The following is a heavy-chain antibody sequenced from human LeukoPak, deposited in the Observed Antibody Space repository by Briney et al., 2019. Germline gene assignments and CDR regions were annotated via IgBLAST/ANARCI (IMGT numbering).Heavy chain of an antibody. Sequence: GGSLRLSCAASGFTVSSNYMSWVRQAPGKGLEWVSVIYSGGSTYYADSVKGRFTISRDNSKNTLYLQMNSLRAEDAAVYYCAMSRYYYDSSGGDYWGRGTLVTVSS. D-gene: IGHD3-22*01. J-gene: IGHJ4*02. CDR1: GFTVSSNY. CDR3: AMSRYYYDSSGGDY. V-gene: IGHV3-66*01. CDR2: IYSGGST.